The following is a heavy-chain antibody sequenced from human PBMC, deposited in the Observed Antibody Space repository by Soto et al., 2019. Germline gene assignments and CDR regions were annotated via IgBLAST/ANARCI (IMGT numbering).Heavy chain of an antibody. J-gene: IGHJ4*02. CDR2: ISYSGST. Sequence: SVTCSVADGSSSGGDYYRRWNKKPPGKGLEWIGFISYSGSTYYSTSLKSRVTISEDTSKSQFSLNLSFVTAADTAVYYCATMGTPATGLYFFDYWGQGSLVTVSS. V-gene: IGHV4-30-4*01. CDR3: ATMGTPATGLYFFDY. D-gene: IGHD2-15*01. CDR1: DGSSSGGDYY.